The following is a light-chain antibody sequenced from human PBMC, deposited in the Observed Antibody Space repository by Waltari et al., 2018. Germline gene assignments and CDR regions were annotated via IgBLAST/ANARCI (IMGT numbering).Light chain of an antibody. CDR2: GAS. Sequence: EIVLTQSPGTLSLSPGERATLSCRASQSVSSSYLAWYQQKPGQAPRLLIYGASSRATGIPDRFSGSGSGTDFTLTISRLEPEGFAVYYCQQYGSSPPNTFGQGTKLEI. CDR1: QSVSSSY. J-gene: IGKJ2*01. CDR3: QQYGSSPPNT. V-gene: IGKV3-20*01.